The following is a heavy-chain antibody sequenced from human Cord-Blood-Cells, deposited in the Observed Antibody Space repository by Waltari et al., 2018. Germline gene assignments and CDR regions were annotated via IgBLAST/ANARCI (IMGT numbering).Heavy chain of an antibody. CDR2: IIPIFGTA. CDR1: GSTFSSYA. D-gene: IGHD4-17*01. CDR3: ASDYGGKMGFDY. Sequence: QVQLVQSGAEVKKPGSSVKVSCKASGSTFSSYAISWGRQAPGQGLGWMGGIIPIFGTANYAQKFQGRVTITADESTSTAYMELSSLRSEDTAVYYCASDYGGKMGFDYWGQGTLVTVSS. J-gene: IGHJ4*02. V-gene: IGHV1-69*01.